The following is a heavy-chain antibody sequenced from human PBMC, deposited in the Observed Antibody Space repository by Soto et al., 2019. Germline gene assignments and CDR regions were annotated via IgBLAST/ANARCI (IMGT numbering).Heavy chain of an antibody. D-gene: IGHD3-3*01. CDR1: GGPFRSCA. V-gene: IGHV1-69*13. CDR2: IIPIFGSP. Sequence: GASVKVSCKASGGPFRSCAISWVRQAPGQGLEWMGGIIPIFGSPKYAQKFQGRVTISADESTNTAYMELSSLRSEDTAMYYCAKGDFWSGYYAPYGMDVWGQGTTVTV. CDR3: AKGDFWSGYYAPYGMDV. J-gene: IGHJ6*02.